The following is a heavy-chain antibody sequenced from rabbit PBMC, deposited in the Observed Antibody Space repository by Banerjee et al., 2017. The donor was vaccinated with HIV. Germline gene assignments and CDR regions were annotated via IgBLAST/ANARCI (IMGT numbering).Heavy chain of an antibody. CDR1: GFSFSSYW. Sequence: QEQLEESGGDLVKPEGSLTLTCTASGFSFSSYWICWVRQAPGKGLERIGCIYTGSGITAYASWAKGRFTISKTSSTTVTLQMTSLTAADTATYFCASQGGSTWYRNFNLWGQGTLVTVS. V-gene: IGHV1S45*01. CDR3: ASQGGSTWYRNFNL. J-gene: IGHJ4*01. D-gene: IGHD4-2*01. CDR2: IYTGSGIT.